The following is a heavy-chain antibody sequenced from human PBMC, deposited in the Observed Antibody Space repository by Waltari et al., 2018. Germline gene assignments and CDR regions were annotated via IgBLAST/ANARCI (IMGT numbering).Heavy chain of an antibody. CDR3: ARTYGSSSFYYGMDV. Sequence: QVPLVQSGAEVTTPGAPVKVSCKASDYKFPSYYLTWVRQAPGQGLEWMGLISTYDGKTNYAQSLQGRVSMTTDTSTSTAFLELRSLRFDDTAVYYCARTYGSSSFYYGMDVWGQGTTVTVSS. CDR2: ISTYDGKT. V-gene: IGHV1-18*01. J-gene: IGHJ6*02. D-gene: IGHD3-10*01. CDR1: DYKFPSYY.